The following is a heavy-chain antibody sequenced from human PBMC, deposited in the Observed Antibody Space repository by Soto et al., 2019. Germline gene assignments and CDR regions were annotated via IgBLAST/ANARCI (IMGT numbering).Heavy chain of an antibody. CDR3: ARGRYYGSGSYLLFDY. Sequence: QVQLVQSGAEVKKPGSSVKVSCKASGSTFSSYTISWVRQAPGQGLEWMGRIIPILGIANYAQKFQGRVTITADKSTSTAYMELSSLRSEDTAVYYCARGRYYGSGSYLLFDYWGQGTLVTVSS. CDR1: GSTFSSYT. CDR2: IIPILGIA. V-gene: IGHV1-69*02. D-gene: IGHD3-10*01. J-gene: IGHJ4*02.